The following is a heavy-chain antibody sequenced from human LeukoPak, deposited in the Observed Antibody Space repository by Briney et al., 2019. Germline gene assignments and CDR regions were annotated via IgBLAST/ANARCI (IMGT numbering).Heavy chain of an antibody. CDR3: ARDRWAPRAMADY. V-gene: IGHV3-33*01. J-gene: IGHJ4*02. D-gene: IGHD5-18*01. CDR2: IWYDGSNA. CDR1: GFSFSTYG. Sequence: PGGSLRLSCAASGFSFSTYGMHWVRQAPGKGLEWVAVIWYDGSNAYYADSVKGRFTISRDNSKNTLYLQMNSLRAEDTAVYHCARDRWAPRAMADYWGQGTLVTVSS.